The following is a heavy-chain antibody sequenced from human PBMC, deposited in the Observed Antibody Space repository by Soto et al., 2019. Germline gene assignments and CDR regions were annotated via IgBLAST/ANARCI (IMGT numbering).Heavy chain of an antibody. J-gene: IGHJ4*02. CDR2: INHSGST. V-gene: IGHV4-34*01. CDR1: GGSFSGYY. Sequence: PSETLSLTCAVYGGSFSGYYWSWIRQPPGKGLEWIGEINHSGSTNYNPSLKSRVTISVDTSKNQFSLKLSSVTAADTAVYYCARAPLDYDSSGYYSGYFDYWGQGTLVTVSS. CDR3: ARAPLDYDSSGYYSGYFDY. D-gene: IGHD3-22*01.